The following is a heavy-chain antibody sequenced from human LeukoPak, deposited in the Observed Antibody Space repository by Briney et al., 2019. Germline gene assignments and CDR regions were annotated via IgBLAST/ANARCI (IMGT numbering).Heavy chain of an antibody. J-gene: IGHJ4*02. CDR3: ARHLKNFVPGTTFDY. V-gene: IGHV5-51*01. D-gene: IGHD6-19*01. CDR2: IYPGDSDT. Sequence: GESLKISCEGSGYTFSNYWIGWVRQMPGKGLEWMGIIYPGDSDTRYSPSFQGQVTISADKSIGTAYLQWSSLKDSDTAIYYCARHLKNFVPGTTFDYWGQGTRVTVSS. CDR1: GYTFSNYW.